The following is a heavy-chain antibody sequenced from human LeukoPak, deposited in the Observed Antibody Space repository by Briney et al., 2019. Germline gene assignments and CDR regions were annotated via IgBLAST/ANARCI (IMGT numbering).Heavy chain of an antibody. Sequence: PSETLSLTCAVYGGSFSGYYWSWIRQPPGKGLEWIGEINHSGSTNYNPSLKSRVTISVDTSMHQFSLKLSSVTAADTAVYYCALTTVTTGEFDYWGQGTLVTVSS. V-gene: IGHV4-34*01. D-gene: IGHD4-17*01. J-gene: IGHJ4*02. CDR2: INHSGST. CDR3: ALTTVTTGEFDY. CDR1: GGSFSGYY.